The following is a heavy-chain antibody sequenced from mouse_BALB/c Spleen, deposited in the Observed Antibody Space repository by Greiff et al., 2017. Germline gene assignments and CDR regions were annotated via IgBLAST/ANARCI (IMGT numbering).Heavy chain of an antibody. Sequence: EVQLVESGGGLVKPGGPLKLSCAASGFTFSDYYMYWVRQTPEKRLEWVATISDGGSYTYYPDSVKGRFTISRDNAKNNLYLQMSSLKSEDTAMYYCASGPAWGQGTTLTVSS. CDR1: GFTFSDYY. CDR2: ISDGGSYT. D-gene: IGHD3-2*02. V-gene: IGHV5-4*02. J-gene: IGHJ2*01. CDR3: ASGPA.